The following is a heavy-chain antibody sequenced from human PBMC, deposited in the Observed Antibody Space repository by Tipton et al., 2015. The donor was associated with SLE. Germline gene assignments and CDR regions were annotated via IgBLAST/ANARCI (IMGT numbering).Heavy chain of an antibody. Sequence: TLSLTCTVSGGSISSYYWSWIRQPPGKGLEWIGYIYYSGSTNYNPSLKSRVTISVDTSKNQFSLKLSSVTAADTAVYYCARGLGTAKDYFDYWGQGTLVTVSS. D-gene: IGHD7-27*01. CDR2: IYYSGST. CDR3: ARGLGTAKDYFDY. V-gene: IGHV4-59*08. CDR1: GGSISSYY. J-gene: IGHJ4*02.